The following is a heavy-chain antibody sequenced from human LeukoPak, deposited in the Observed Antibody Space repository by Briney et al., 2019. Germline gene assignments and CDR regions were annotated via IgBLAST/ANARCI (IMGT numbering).Heavy chain of an antibody. Sequence: GGSLRLSCAASGFTFSDYQMSWIRQAPGKGLDWVSHISTSGNIIYYADSVKGRFTISRDNAKNSLYLQMNDLSAEDTAVYYCARDSELIPDHDYWGRGTLVTVSS. J-gene: IGHJ4*02. CDR1: GFTFSDYQ. CDR2: ISTSGNII. CDR3: ARDSELIPDHDY. V-gene: IGHV3-11*04. D-gene: IGHD2-2*02.